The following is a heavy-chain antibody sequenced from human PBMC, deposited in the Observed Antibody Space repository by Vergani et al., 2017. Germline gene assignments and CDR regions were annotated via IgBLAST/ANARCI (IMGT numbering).Heavy chain of an antibody. D-gene: IGHD2-21*02. J-gene: IGHJ3*02. Sequence: QLHLQESGPGLVKPSETLSLTCTVSGGSITYGAFYWGWIRQSPGKGLEWIGSIYYSENKFYNPSLESRVTLSIDTTKNQFSLKLKSVTAADTAVYYCARSRLVVVTAMRNAFDIWGQGTMVTVSS. V-gene: IGHV4-39*01. CDR3: ARSRLVVVTAMRNAFDI. CDR1: GGSITYGAFY. CDR2: IYYSENK.